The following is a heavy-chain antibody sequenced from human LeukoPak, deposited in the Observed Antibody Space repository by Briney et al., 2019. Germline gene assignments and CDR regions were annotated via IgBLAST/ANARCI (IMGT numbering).Heavy chain of an antibody. J-gene: IGHJ4*02. CDR3: ARVGGIQLWNNYYFDY. CDR2: IIPIFGTA. Sequence: GASVKVSCKASGGTFSSYAISWVRQAPGQGLEWMGGIIPIFGTANYAQKFQGRVTITADESTSTAYMELSSLRSEDTAVYYCARVGGIQLWNNYYFDYWGQGTLVTVSS. CDR1: GGTFSSYA. V-gene: IGHV1-69*13. D-gene: IGHD5-18*01.